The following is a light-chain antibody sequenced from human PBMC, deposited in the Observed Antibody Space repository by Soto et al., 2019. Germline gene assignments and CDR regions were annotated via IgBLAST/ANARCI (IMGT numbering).Light chain of an antibody. CDR1: QSVSQY. V-gene: IGKV3-20*01. J-gene: IGKJ3*01. CDR3: QQYATSARRT. Sequence: EIVMAQSPGDLSWSPGERATHSCRASQSVSQYLAWYQQKPGQAPRLLIYGASSRANGISDRFSGSGSGTDFTLTINGLEPEDFAVYYYQQYATSARRTFGPGTKVD. CDR2: GAS.